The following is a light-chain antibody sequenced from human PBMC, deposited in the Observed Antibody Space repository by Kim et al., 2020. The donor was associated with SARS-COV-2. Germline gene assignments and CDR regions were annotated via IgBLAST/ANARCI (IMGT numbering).Light chain of an antibody. CDR3: LLYYKGYRI. Sequence: PGGTVTLTCGSSTGAVTSGHHPYWFQLKPGQAPRTLISDTSNKHSWTPARLSGSLLGGKAALTLSGALPEDEAEYYCLLYYKGYRIFGGGTQLTVL. J-gene: IGLJ2*01. V-gene: IGLV7-46*01. CDR2: DTS. CDR1: TGAVTSGHH.